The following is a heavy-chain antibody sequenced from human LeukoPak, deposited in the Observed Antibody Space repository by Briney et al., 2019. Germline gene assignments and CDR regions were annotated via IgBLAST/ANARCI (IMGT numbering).Heavy chain of an antibody. Sequence: PSETLSLTCTVSGGSISSSSYYWGWIRQPPGKGLEWIGSIYYSGTPYYNPSLKSRVTISVDTSKNQFSLKLSSVTAADTAMYYCARGGWYEDYWGQGTLVTVSS. CDR2: IYYSGTP. J-gene: IGHJ4*02. CDR3: ARGGWYEDY. V-gene: IGHV4-39*07. CDR1: GGSISSSSYY. D-gene: IGHD6-19*01.